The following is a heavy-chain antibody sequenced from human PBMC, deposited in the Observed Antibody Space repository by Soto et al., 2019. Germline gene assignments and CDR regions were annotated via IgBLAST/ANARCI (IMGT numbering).Heavy chain of an antibody. D-gene: IGHD2-21*02. CDR2: MNPSTGNT. V-gene: IGHV1-8*01. CDR1: GYTFTIYD. J-gene: IGHJ4*01. Sequence: ASVKVSCKASGYTFTIYDIIWVRQATGQGLEWMGWMNPSTGNTDSAEKFQGRLTLTRNTSISTVYMELSSLSFEDTAIYYCARGVHVVVVTAALDYCG. CDR3: ARGVHVVVVTAALDY.